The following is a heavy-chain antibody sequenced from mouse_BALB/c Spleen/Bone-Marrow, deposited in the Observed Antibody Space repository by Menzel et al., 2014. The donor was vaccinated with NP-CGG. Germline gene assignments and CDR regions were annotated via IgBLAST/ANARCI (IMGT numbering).Heavy chain of an antibody. D-gene: IGHD4-1*01. CDR3: ARSGTDYAMDY. V-gene: IGHV2-6-2*01. CDR2: IWSDGST. Sequence: VMLVESGPDLVAPSQSLSLTCTVSGFSLTSYGLHWVRQPPGKGLEWLGVIWSDGSTTYNSALKSRLSISKDNSKRQVLLKMNSLQTDGTAMYYCARSGTDYAMDYWGQGTSVTVSS. CDR1: GFSLTSYG. J-gene: IGHJ4*01.